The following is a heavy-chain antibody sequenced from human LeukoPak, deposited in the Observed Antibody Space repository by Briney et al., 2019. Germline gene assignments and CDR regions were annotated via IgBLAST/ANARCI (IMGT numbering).Heavy chain of an antibody. CDR3: ARPYCSGGSCQGGDDAFDI. D-gene: IGHD2-15*01. CDR2: INPNSGGT. V-gene: IGHV1-2*04. J-gene: IGHJ3*02. CDR1: GYTFTGYY. Sequence: ASVNVSCKASGYTFTGYYMHWVRQAPGQGLEWMGWINPNSGGTNYAQKFQGWVTMTRDTSISTAYMELSRLRSDDTAVYYCARPYCSGGSCQGGDDAFDIWGQGTMVTVSS.